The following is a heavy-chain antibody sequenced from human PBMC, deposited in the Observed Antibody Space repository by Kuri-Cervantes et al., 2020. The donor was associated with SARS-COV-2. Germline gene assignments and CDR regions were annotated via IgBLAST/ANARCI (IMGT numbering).Heavy chain of an antibody. Sequence: GESLKISCAASGFTFSTFEMNWVRQAPGKGLEWISYISSDNITMYYADSVKGRFTISRDNAKTSLYLQMNSLRAEDTAVYYCVRDGDHWNFDYWGQGTLVTVSS. CDR3: VRDGDHWNFDY. CDR2: ISSDNITM. CDR1: GFTFSTFE. V-gene: IGHV3-48*03. J-gene: IGHJ4*02. D-gene: IGHD1-1*01.